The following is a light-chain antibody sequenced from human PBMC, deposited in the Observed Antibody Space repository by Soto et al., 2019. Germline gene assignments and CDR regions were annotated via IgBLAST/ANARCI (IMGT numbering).Light chain of an antibody. V-gene: IGLV1-44*01. CDR2: SNN. J-gene: IGLJ7*01. CDR3: AAWDDSLNGPV. CDR1: SSNIGSNT. Sequence: QSVLTQPPSASGTPGQRVIISCSGSSSNIGSNTVNWYQQLPGTAPKLLIYSNNQRPSGVPDRSSGSKSGTSASLAISGLQSEDEADYYCAAWDDSLNGPVFGGGTQLTVL.